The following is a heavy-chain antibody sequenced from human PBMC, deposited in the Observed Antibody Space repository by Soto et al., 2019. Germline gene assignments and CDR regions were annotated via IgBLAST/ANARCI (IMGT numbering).Heavy chain of an antibody. Sequence: EVQLLESGGGLVQPGGSLRLSCAASGFTFSSYAMSWVRQAPGKGLEWVSAISGSGGSTYYADSVKGRFTISRDNSKNTLYLQLNSLRAEDTAVYYCAKDPVPLLWTYYFDYWGQGTLVTVSS. D-gene: IGHD3-10*01. CDR1: GFTFSSYA. J-gene: IGHJ4*02. V-gene: IGHV3-23*01. CDR3: AKDPVPLLWTYYFDY. CDR2: ISGSGGST.